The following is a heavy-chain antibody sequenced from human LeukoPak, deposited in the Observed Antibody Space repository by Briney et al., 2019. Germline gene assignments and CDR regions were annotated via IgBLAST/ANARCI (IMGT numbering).Heavy chain of an antibody. CDR3: ARASGYDFWSAPTGY. CDR1: GFTFSSYW. CDR2: INSDGSST. J-gene: IGHJ4*02. Sequence: QTGESLRLSCAASGFTFSSYWMHWVRQAPGKGLVWVSRINSDGSSTSYADSVKGRFTISRDNAKSTLYLQMNSLRAEDTAVYYCARASGYDFWSAPTGYWGQGTLVTVSS. V-gene: IGHV3-74*01. D-gene: IGHD3-3*01.